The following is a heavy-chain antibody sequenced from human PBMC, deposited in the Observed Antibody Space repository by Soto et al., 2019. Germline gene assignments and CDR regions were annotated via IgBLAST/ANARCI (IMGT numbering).Heavy chain of an antibody. CDR3: AREVIPLTTDWYFDL. D-gene: IGHD4-17*01. Sequence: QLQLRESGPGLVKPSETLSLTCTVSGGSISGGVGGLYYWSWIRQPPGKGLEWIGYIYDSGSTYYNPPLTSRVTISVDTSKNQFSLRLSSVNAADTAVYYCAREVIPLTTDWYFDLWGRGTLVTVSS. CDR2: IYDSGST. J-gene: IGHJ2*01. V-gene: IGHV4-30-4*01. CDR1: GGSISGGVGGLYY.